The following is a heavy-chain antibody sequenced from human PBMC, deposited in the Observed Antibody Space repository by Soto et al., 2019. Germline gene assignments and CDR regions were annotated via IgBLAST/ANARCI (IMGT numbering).Heavy chain of an antibody. J-gene: IGHJ4*02. CDR3: AKEIGLVLAFYFDY. V-gene: IGHV3-9*01. Sequence: EVQLVESGGGLVQPGRSLRLSCAASGFTFDDYAMHWVRQAPGKGLEWVSGISWNSGSIGYADSVKGRFTISRDNAKNSLYLQMNSLRAEDTAVYYCAKEIGLVLAFYFDYWGQGTLVTVSS. CDR2: ISWNSGSI. CDR1: GFTFDDYA. D-gene: IGHD6-19*01.